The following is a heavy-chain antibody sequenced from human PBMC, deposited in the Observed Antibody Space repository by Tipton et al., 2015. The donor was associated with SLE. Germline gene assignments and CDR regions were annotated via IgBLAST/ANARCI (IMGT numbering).Heavy chain of an antibody. Sequence: SLRLSCAASGFTFSSYAMHWVRQAPGKGLEWVAVISYDGSNKYYADSVKGRFTISRDNSKNTLYLQMNSLRAEDTAVYYCARQGVGYCSGGSCYPDAFDIWGQGTLVTVSS. D-gene: IGHD2-15*01. CDR1: GFTFSSYA. V-gene: IGHV3-30-3*01. CDR3: ARQGVGYCSGGSCYPDAFDI. J-gene: IGHJ3*02. CDR2: ISYDGSNK.